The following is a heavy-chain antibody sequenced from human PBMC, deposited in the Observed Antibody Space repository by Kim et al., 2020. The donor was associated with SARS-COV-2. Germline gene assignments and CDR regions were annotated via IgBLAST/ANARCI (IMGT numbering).Heavy chain of an antibody. CDR3: ARGALGITIELWYFDL. CDR1: GGTFSSYA. Sequence: SVKVSCKASGGTFSSYAISWVRQAPGQGLEWMGGIIPIFGTANYAQKFQGRVTITADESTSTAYMELSSLRSEDTAVYYCARGALGITIELWYFDLWGRGTLVTVSS. CDR2: IIPIFGTA. J-gene: IGHJ2*01. V-gene: IGHV1-69*13. D-gene: IGHD3-10*01.